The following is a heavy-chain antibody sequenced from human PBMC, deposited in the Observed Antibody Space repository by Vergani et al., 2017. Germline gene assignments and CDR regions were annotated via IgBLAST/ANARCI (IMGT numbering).Heavy chain of an antibody. J-gene: IGHJ6*02. V-gene: IGHV3-15*01. D-gene: IGHD2-21*01. CDR2: IKSTFDRGTT. Sequence: EVQLVESGGGIVKPGGSLRLSCVASGFSFRNAWMSWVRRTPGKGLEWVGRIKSTFDRGTTDYAAAVKGRFTISSDDSKNTLFLQMNGLKTEDIGVYYCTADPRYCGAGSCYWLRDHHYYGMDVWGQGTTVTVSS. CDR3: TADPRYCGAGSCYWLRDHHYYGMDV. CDR1: GFSFRNAW.